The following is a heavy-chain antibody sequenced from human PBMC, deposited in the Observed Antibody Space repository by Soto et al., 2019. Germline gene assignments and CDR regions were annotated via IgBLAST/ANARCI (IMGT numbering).Heavy chain of an antibody. CDR2: ISSNGGST. J-gene: IGHJ4*02. CDR1: GFTFSSYA. V-gene: IGHV3-64D*08. Sequence: GGSLRLSCSASGFTFSSYAMHWVRQAPGKGLEYVSAISSNGGSTYYADSVKGSFTISRDNYNNSLYLQMSSLRAEDTAVYYCVKDPRGMDYDFWSGARTGGDYWGQGTLVTVSS. CDR3: VKDPRGMDYDFWSGARTGGDY. D-gene: IGHD3-3*01.